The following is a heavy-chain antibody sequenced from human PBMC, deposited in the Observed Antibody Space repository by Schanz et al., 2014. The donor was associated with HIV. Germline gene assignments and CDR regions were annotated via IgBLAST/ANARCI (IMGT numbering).Heavy chain of an antibody. CDR1: TLTFNNYD. V-gene: IGHV3-23*01. CDR3: TKEVPPDV. J-gene: IGHJ6*02. D-gene: IGHD1-1*01. CDR2: ISGNGGST. Sequence: EVQLLESGGGLVQPGGSLRLSCAASTLTFNNYDMGWVRQAPGKGLEWVSGISGNGGSTYHADSVKGRFTISRDNSKNTLYLQMNSLRAEDTAVYYCTKEVPPDVWGQGTTVTVSS.